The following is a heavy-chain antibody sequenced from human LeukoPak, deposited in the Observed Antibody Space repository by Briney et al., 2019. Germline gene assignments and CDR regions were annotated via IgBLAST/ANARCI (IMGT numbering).Heavy chain of an antibody. D-gene: IGHD4-17*01. Sequence: ASVKVSCKVSGYTLTELSMHWVRQAPGKGPEWMGGFDPEDGETIYAQKFQGRVTMTEDTSTDTAYMELSSLRSEDTAVYYCATDYGANRWFDPWGQGTLVTVSS. CDR1: GYTLTELS. CDR2: FDPEDGET. V-gene: IGHV1-24*01. CDR3: ATDYGANRWFDP. J-gene: IGHJ5*02.